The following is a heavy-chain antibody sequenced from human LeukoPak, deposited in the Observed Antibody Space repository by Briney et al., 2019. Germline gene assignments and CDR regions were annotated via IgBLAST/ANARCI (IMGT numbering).Heavy chain of an antibody. D-gene: IGHD6-13*01. CDR1: GFSVSGYW. CDR3: AREWQGGIAAAGTRIEGDY. CDR2: IKQDGSEK. V-gene: IGHV3-7*01. J-gene: IGHJ4*02. Sequence: GGSLRLSCAVSGFSVSGYWMTWVRQAPGKGLEWVANIKQDGSEKNYVASVKGRYTISRANAENSLFLQMNSLRVEDTAVYYCAREWQGGIAAAGTRIEGDYWGQGTLVAVPS.